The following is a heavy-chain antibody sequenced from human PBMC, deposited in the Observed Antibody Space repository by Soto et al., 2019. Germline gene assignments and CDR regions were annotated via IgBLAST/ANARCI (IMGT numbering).Heavy chain of an antibody. CDR2: IYSTGTT. Sequence: EVQLVESGGGLIQPGGSLKLSCAASGFTVGNNYMSWACQAPGKGLEWVSLIYSTGTTKYADSVKGRFTVSRDNAKNTLYLQMNSLRAEDTAVYYCAKDGRGSGSHYNSFGYWGQGTLVTVSS. D-gene: IGHD3-10*01. CDR1: GFTVGNNY. J-gene: IGHJ4*02. CDR3: AKDGRGSGSHYNSFGY. V-gene: IGHV3-53*01.